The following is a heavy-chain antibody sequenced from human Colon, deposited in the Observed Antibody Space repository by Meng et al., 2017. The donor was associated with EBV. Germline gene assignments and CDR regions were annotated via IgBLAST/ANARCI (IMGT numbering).Heavy chain of an antibody. Sequence: QGSGQGLLRPSQALSHSGTAHGGSIGSYYWSWIRQPPGKGLECIGHIYYSGSTNYNPSLKSRVTISVDTSKNQFSLKLSSVTAADTAVYYCARHFINWFDPWGQGTLVTVSS. J-gene: IGHJ5*02. V-gene: IGHV4-59*08. CDR2: IYYSGST. CDR3: ARHFINWFDP. CDR1: GGSIGSYY.